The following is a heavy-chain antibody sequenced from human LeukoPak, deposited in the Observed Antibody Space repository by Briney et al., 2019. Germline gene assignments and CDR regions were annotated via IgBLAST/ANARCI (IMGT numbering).Heavy chain of an antibody. V-gene: IGHV4-59*08. CDR2: IYYSGST. J-gene: IGHJ4*02. CDR1: GGSISSYY. Sequence: PSETLSLTCTVSGGSISSYYWSWIRQPPGKGLEWIGYIYYSGSTNYNPSLKSRVTISVDTSKNQFSLKLSSVTAADTAVYYCARHRGKLPLDYWGQGTLVTVSS. D-gene: IGHD5-24*01. CDR3: ARHRGKLPLDY.